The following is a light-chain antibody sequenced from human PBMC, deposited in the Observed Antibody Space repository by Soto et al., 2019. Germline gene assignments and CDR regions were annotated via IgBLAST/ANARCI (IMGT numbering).Light chain of an antibody. CDR1: QTISSW. CDR2: KAS. J-gene: IGKJ1*01. Sequence: DLQMTQSPSTLSGSVGDRVTITCRASQTISSWLAWYQQKQGTAPKLLIYKASTLKSGVPSRFSGSGSGTELTITISSLQPDDFATYYCQHYNSYSEAFGQGTKVDIK. CDR3: QHYNSYSEA. V-gene: IGKV1-5*03.